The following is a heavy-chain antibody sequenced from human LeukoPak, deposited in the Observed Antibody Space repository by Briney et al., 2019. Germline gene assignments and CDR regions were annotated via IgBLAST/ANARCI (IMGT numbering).Heavy chain of an antibody. Sequence: PGKSLRLSCAASGFTFSSYAMSWVRQAPGKGLEWVSTITGGGENTYYADSVRGRFTISRDNSKTTLHLQMNGLRPEDTAVYYCAKVLTGSQDYWGQGTLVTVSS. D-gene: IGHD7-27*01. J-gene: IGHJ4*02. CDR3: AKVLTGSQDY. CDR2: ITGGGENT. V-gene: IGHV3-23*01. CDR1: GFTFSSYA.